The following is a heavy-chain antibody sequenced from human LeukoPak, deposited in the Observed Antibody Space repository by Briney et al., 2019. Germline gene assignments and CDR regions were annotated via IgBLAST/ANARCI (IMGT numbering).Heavy chain of an antibody. D-gene: IGHD2-15*01. J-gene: IGHJ5*02. V-gene: IGHV1-18*01. CDR2: ISGYNGDT. CDR1: GYTFTNYG. CDR3: ARDAEVVGVSPNWFNR. Sequence: ASVKVSCKASGYTFTNYGIVWERQAPGQGLEWMGWISGYNGDTHNAQKFQGRVTLTTDTSTSTAYMELRSLRSDDTAVYYCARDAEVVGVSPNWFNRGAREPWSPSPQ.